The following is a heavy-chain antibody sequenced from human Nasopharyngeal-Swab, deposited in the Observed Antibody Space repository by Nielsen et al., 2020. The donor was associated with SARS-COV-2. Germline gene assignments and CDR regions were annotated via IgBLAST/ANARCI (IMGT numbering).Heavy chain of an antibody. CDR2: IYYSGST. J-gene: IGHJ6*02. D-gene: IGHD2-2*01. CDR1: GGSFSSYY. CDR3: ARDDIVVVPAAPFSYYYYGMDV. Sequence: SETLSLTCAVYGGSFSSYYWSWIRQPPGKGLEWIGYIYYSGSTNYNPSLKSRVTISVDTSKNQFSLKLSSVTAADTAVYYRARDDIVVVPAAPFSYYYYGMDVWGQGTTVTVSS. V-gene: IGHV4-59*01.